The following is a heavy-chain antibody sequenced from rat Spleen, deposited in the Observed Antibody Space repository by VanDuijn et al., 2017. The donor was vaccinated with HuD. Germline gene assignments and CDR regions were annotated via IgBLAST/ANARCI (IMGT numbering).Heavy chain of an antibody. CDR2: INKDSSII. CDR3: ARETPPVDY. Sequence: EVKLVESGGGLVQPGRSLKLSCVASGFNFNDYWMGWVRLAPGKGLEWIGEINKDSSIIDYAPSLKDKFTISRDNAQNTLYLQMSKLGSENTAIYYCARETPPVDYWGQGVVVTVSS. J-gene: IGHJ2*01. V-gene: IGHV4-2*01. CDR1: GFNFNDYW.